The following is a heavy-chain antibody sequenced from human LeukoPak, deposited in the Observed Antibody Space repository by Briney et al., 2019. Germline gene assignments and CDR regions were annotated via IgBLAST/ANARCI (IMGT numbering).Heavy chain of an antibody. V-gene: IGHV3-66*01. Sequence: GGSLRLSCAASGFTVSSNYMSWVRQAPGKGLEWVSVIYSGGSTYYADSVKGRFTISRDNSKNTLYLQMNSLKAEDTAVYYCARFSSGWSPSGFDYWGQGILVTVSS. CDR2: IYSGGST. J-gene: IGHJ4*02. D-gene: IGHD6-19*01. CDR3: ARFSSGWSPSGFDY. CDR1: GFTVSSNY.